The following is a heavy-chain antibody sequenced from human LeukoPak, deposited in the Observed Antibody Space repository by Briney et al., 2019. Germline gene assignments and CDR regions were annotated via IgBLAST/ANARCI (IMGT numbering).Heavy chain of an antibody. J-gene: IGHJ5*02. CDR3: ARHQRRIAVAGVVVSGGVFDP. CDR2: IYYSGGT. V-gene: IGHV4-59*08. CDR1: GGSITSFS. Sequence: SETLSLTCTVSGGSITSFSWSWSRPPPGKGLEWIGYIYYSGGTNYNPSLKSRVTISVDTPKNQFSLKLSSVTAADTAVYYCARHQRRIAVAGVVVSGGVFDPWGQGTLVTVSS. D-gene: IGHD6-19*01.